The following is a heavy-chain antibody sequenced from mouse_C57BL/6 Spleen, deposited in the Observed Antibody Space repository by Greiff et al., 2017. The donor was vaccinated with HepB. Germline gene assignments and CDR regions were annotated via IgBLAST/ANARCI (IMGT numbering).Heavy chain of an antibody. CDR3: TRRYDYGSSSYFDY. Sequence: VQLQQSGAELVRPGASVKLSCTASGFNIKDDYMHWVKQRPEQGLEWIGWIDPENGDTEYASKFQGKATITADTSSNTAYLQLSSLTSEDTAVYYCTRRYDYGSSSYFDYWGQGTTLTVSS. V-gene: IGHV14-4*01. CDR1: GFNIKDDY. D-gene: IGHD1-1*01. J-gene: IGHJ2*01. CDR2: IDPENGDT.